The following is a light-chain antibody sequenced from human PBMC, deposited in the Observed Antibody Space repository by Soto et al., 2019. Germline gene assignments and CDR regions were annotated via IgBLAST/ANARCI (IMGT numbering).Light chain of an antibody. CDR2: DVS. Sequence: QSALAQPASVSGSPGQSITISCTGTSSDVGGSNYVSWYQQHPGKAPKLMIHDVSNRPSGVSDRFSGSKSGNTASLTISGLQAEDEADYYYSSYTNTNTLAFGTGTKLTVL. V-gene: IGLV2-14*03. CDR1: SSDVGGSNY. CDR3: SSYTNTNTLA. J-gene: IGLJ1*01.